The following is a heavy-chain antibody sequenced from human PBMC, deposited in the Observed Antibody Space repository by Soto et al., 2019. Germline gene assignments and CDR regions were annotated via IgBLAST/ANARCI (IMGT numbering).Heavy chain of an antibody. D-gene: IGHD3-10*01. J-gene: IGHJ6*02. CDR3: ARDQEGSGSHWLGYYYYGMDV. CDR1: GFTISDYY. Sequence: QVQLVESGGGLVKPGGSLRLSCAASGFTISDYYMSWIRQAPGKGLEWVSYISSVGTTTYYADSVKGRFSISMDNAKNTLYLTMNRLRAEDTAVYYCARDQEGSGSHWLGYYYYGMDVWGQGTTVTVSS. CDR2: ISSVGTTT. V-gene: IGHV3-11*01.